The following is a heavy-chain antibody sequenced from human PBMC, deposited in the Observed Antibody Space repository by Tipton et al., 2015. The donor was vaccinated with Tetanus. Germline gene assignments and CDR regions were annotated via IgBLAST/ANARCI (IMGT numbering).Heavy chain of an antibody. CDR1: GGSLRSGDYQ. CDR2: VSPSGRT. Sequence: LRLSCSVSGGSLRSGDYQWNWIRQPPGKGLEWLAYVSPSGRTNSNYDLKSRITISQDKSKNQFSLRLTSVTAAETAVYYCVRANYEVPKKGPFDYRGPGSLVIVSS. J-gene: IGHJ4*02. V-gene: IGHV4-61*08. CDR3: VRANYEVPKKGPFDY. D-gene: IGHD3-3*01.